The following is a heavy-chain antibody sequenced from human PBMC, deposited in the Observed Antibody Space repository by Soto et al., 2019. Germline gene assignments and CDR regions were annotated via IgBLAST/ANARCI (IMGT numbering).Heavy chain of an antibody. CDR2: INGDGSAT. CDR3: ARREATDGVLDF. J-gene: IGHJ4*02. CDR1: GFTFSIYW. V-gene: IGHV3-74*01. Sequence: GGSLRLSCAASGFTFSIYWMYWVRQAPGKGLVWVSRINGDGSATNYADSVKGRFTISRDNAKNTLHLQMNSLRAEDTALYYCARREATDGVLDFWGQGTLVTVSS. D-gene: IGHD1-26*01.